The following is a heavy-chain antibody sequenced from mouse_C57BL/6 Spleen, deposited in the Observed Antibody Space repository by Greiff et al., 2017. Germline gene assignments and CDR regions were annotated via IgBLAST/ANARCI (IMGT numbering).Heavy chain of an antibody. J-gene: IGHJ1*03. CDR2: IHPNSGST. CDR1: GYTFTSYW. CDR3: AIFITTLVATSYRYFDV. D-gene: IGHD1-1*01. V-gene: IGHV1-64*01. Sequence: VQLQQPGAELVKPGASVKLSCKASGYTFTSYWMHWVKQRPGQGLEWIGMIHPNSGSTNYNEKFKSKATLTVDKSSSTAYMQLNSLASADSAVYYCAIFITTLVATSYRYFDVWGKGTTVTVSS.